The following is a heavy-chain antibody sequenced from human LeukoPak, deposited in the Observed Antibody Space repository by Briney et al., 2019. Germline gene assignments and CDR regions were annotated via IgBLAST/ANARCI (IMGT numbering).Heavy chain of an antibody. Sequence: QPGGSLRLSCAASGFSFSAYWMTWVCQAPGTGLEWVANINPAGTETYYVDPVKGRFTISRDDAKNLLYLQMNSLRAEDTAVYYCARFGYVAAVDLWGQGTLVTVSS. J-gene: IGHJ4*02. V-gene: IGHV3-7*01. CDR1: GFSFSAYW. CDR3: ARFGYVAAVDL. D-gene: IGHD2-15*01. CDR2: INPAGTET.